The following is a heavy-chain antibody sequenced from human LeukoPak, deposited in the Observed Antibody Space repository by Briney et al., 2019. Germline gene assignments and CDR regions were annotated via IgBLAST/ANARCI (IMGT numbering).Heavy chain of an antibody. CDR3: AREGGSYSYGYYYYYGMDV. V-gene: IGHV3-48*03. D-gene: IGHD5-18*01. J-gene: IGHJ6*02. CDR2: ISSSGSTI. CDR1: GFTFSSYE. Sequence: GGSLRLSCAASGFTFSSYEMNWVRQAPGKGLEWVSYISSSGSTIYYADSVKGRFTISRDNAKNSLYLQMNSLRAEDTAGYYCAREGGSYSYGYYYYYGMDVWGQGTTVTVSS.